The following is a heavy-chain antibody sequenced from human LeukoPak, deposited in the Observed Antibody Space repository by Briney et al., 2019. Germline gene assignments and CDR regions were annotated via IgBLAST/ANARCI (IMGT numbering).Heavy chain of an antibody. Sequence: GGSLRLSCAASGFTFSSYSMNWVRQAPGKGLEWVSSIGSSSSYIYYADSVKGRFTISRDNAKNSLYLQMNCLRAEDTAVYYCARDSVFEDAFDIWGQGTMVTVSS. V-gene: IGHV3-21*01. CDR1: GFTFSSYS. CDR2: IGSSSSYI. CDR3: ARDSVFEDAFDI. J-gene: IGHJ3*02. D-gene: IGHD3-10*01.